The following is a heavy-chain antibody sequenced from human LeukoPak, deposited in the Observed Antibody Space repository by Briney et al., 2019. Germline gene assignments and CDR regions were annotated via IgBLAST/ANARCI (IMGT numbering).Heavy chain of an antibody. CDR1: GYSFTDHY. CDR3: ARDHNWGPDY. CDR2: IHPKTGVT. D-gene: IGHD7-27*01. V-gene: IGHV1-2*02. Sequence: GASVKVSCKASGYSFTDHYLHWLRQAPGQGLEWMAWIHPKTGVTNYAERFQGRLSLTRDTSISTLYMELNSLTSDNTAIYYCARDHNWGPDYWGQGTLVSVSS. J-gene: IGHJ4*02.